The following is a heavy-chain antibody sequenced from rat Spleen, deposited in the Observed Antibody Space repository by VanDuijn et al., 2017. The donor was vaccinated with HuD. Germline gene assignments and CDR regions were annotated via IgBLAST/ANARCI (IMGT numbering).Heavy chain of an antibody. CDR1: GFTFSDYY. V-gene: IGHV5-29*01. Sequence: EVQLVESDGGLVQPGRSLKLSCAASGFTFSDYYMAWVRQAPTKGLEWVATISYDGSSTYYRDSVKGRFTISRDNAKSTLYLQMDSLRSEDTATYYCAREAYWYFDFWGPGTMVTVSS. CDR3: AREAYWYFDF. J-gene: IGHJ1*01. CDR2: ISYDGSST.